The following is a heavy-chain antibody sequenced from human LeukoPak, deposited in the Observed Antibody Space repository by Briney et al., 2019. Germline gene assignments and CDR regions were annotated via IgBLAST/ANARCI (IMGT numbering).Heavy chain of an antibody. D-gene: IGHD2-2*01. V-gene: IGHV5-51*01. CDR3: ARQGCSSTSCFDN. Sequence: GESLKISCKGSGSSFANYWIAWVRPMPGKGLEWMGIIDPDDSDTRYSPSFQGQVTISADKSINTAYLQWSRLKASDTAMYYCARQGCSSTSCFDNWGQGTLVTVSS. J-gene: IGHJ4*02. CDR2: IDPDDSDT. CDR1: GSSFANYW.